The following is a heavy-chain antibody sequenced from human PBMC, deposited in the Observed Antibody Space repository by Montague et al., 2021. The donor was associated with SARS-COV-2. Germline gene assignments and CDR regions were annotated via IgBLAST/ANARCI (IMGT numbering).Heavy chain of an antibody. V-gene: IGHV4-59*01. D-gene: IGHD1-1*01. CDR1: GGSMSGYY. J-gene: IGHJ4*02. CDR2: VHYTGRT. CDR3: ARAQNTCFIANCVNYFDV. Sequence: SETLSLTCAVSGGSMSGYYWTWIRQSQGKGLEWICFVHYTGRTKYNPSLKTRVSLSLDTPKNHFSLHLSSVTAADTAIYFCARAQNTCFIANCVNYFDVWGLGALVTVSS.